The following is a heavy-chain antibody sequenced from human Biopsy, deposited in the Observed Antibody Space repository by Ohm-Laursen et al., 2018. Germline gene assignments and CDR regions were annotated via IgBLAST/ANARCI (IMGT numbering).Heavy chain of an antibody. V-gene: IGHV1-24*01. CDR1: GYSPTELS. J-gene: IGHJ4*02. CDR3: AADINVWNVNY. Sequence: ASVKVSCKVSGYSPTELSMHWVRQAPGQGLEWMGGFAPENGRIVYSQKFQGRVTMTEDTSTSTAYMEVWRLRSDDTAVYYCAADINVWNVNYWGQGTQVIVS. D-gene: IGHD1-1*01. CDR2: FAPENGRI.